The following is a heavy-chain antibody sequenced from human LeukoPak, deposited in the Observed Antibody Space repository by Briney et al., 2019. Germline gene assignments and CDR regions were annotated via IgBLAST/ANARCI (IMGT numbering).Heavy chain of an antibody. Sequence: SETLSLTCTVSGGSISTSSYYWGWIRQPPGKGLEWIGSIYYSGSTYYNPSLKSRVTISVDTSKNQFSLKLSSVTAADTAVYYCARSVGYSYGNFDYWGQGTLVTVSS. CDR1: GGSISTSSYY. D-gene: IGHD5-18*01. V-gene: IGHV4-39*07. CDR3: ARSVGYSYGNFDY. CDR2: IYYSGST. J-gene: IGHJ4*02.